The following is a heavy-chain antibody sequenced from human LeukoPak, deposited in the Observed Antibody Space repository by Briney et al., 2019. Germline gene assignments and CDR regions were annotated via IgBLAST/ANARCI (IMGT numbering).Heavy chain of an antibody. J-gene: IGHJ6*03. V-gene: IGHV1-8*01. D-gene: IGHD3-3*01. CDR1: GYTFTSYD. Sequence: ASAKVSCKASGYTFTSYDINWVRQATGQGLEWMGWMNPNSGNTGYAQKFQGRVTMTRNTSISTAYMELSSLRSEDTAVYYCARAVMGYDFWSGYYSPWYYYYYMDVWGKGTTVTVSS. CDR3: ARAVMGYDFWSGYYSPWYYYYYMDV. CDR2: MNPNSGNT.